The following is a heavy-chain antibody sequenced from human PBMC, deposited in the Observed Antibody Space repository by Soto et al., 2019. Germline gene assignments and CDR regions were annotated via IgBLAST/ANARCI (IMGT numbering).Heavy chain of an antibody. D-gene: IGHD3-3*01. CDR3: TTAPDAYYDFWSGYLHDY. V-gene: IGHV3-15*01. J-gene: IGHJ4*02. Sequence: EVQLVESGGGLVKPGGSLRLSCAASGFTFSSAWMNWVRQAPGKGLERVGRIKRKTDGGTTDYAAPVKGRFTISRDDSKNTLYLQMNSLKTEDTAVYYCTTAPDAYYDFWSGYLHDYWGQGTLVTVSS. CDR2: IKRKTDGGTT. CDR1: GFTFSSAW.